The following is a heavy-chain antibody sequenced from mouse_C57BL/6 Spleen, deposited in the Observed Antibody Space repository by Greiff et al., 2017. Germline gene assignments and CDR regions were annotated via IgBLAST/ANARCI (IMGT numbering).Heavy chain of an antibody. CDR1: GFTFSDYG. CDR2: ISSGSSTI. D-gene: IGHD3-2*02. CDR3: ARGTAQAPFAY. V-gene: IGHV5-17*01. J-gene: IGHJ3*01. Sequence: EVKLVESGGGLVKPGGSLKLSCAASGFTFSDYGMHWVRQAPEKGLEWVAYISSGSSTIYYADTVKGRFTISRDSAKNTLFLQMTSLRSEDTAMXYCARGTAQAPFAYWGQGTLVTVSA.